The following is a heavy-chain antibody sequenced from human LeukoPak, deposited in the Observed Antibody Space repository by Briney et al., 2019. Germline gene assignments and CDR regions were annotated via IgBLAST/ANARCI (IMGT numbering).Heavy chain of an antibody. V-gene: IGHV3-7*01. J-gene: IGHJ4*02. CDR1: GFTFSRYW. Sequence: GGSLRLSCAASGFTFSRYWMSWVRQAPRKGLEWVANIKQDGSEKYYVDSVKGRFTISRDNAKNSLYLQMNSLRAEDTAVYYCARDWKYNWNYFFYWGQGTLVTVSS. D-gene: IGHD1-20*01. CDR3: ARDWKYNWNYFFY. CDR2: IKQDGSEK.